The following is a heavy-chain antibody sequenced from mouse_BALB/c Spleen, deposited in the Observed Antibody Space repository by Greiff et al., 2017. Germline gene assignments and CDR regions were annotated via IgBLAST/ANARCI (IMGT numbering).Heavy chain of an antibody. V-gene: IGHV1-87*01. CDR3: ARDLDWAFDY. D-gene: IGHD4-1*01. CDR2: IYPGDGDT. Sequence: VQLQQSGAELARPGASVKLSCKASGYTFTSYWMQWVKQRPGQGLEWIGAIYPGDGDTRYTQKFKGKATLTADKSSSTAYMQLSSLASEDSAVYYCARDLDWAFDYWGQGTTLTVSS. CDR1: GYTFTSYW. J-gene: IGHJ2*01.